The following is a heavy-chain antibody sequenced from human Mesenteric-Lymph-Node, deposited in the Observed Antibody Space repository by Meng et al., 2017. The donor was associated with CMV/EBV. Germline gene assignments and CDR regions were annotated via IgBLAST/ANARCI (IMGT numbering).Heavy chain of an antibody. CDR2: INHSGST. J-gene: IGHJ4*02. V-gene: IGHV4-4*02. CDR1: GGSISSSNW. D-gene: IGHD6-13*01. Sequence: AVSGGSISSSNWWSWVRQPPGKGLEWIGEINHSGSTNYNPSLKSRVTISVDTSKNQFSLNLNTVTAADTAVYYCASFRRGPPAAPDYWGQGTLVTVSS. CDR3: ASFRRGPPAAPDY.